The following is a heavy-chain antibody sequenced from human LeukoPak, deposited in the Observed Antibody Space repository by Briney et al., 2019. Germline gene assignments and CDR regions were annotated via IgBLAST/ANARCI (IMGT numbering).Heavy chain of an antibody. CDR3: ARVVYAINNWFDP. Sequence: ASVKVSCKASGYTFTGYYMHWVRQAPGQWLEWMGWINPNSGGTNYAQKFQGRVTMTRDTSISTAYMELSRLRSDDTAVYYCARVVYAINNWFDPWGQGTLVTVSS. V-gene: IGHV1-2*02. J-gene: IGHJ5*02. D-gene: IGHD2-8*01. CDR1: GYTFTGYY. CDR2: INPNSGGT.